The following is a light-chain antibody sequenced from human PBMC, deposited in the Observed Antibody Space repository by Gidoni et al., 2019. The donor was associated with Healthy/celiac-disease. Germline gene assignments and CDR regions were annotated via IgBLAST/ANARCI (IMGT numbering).Light chain of an antibody. CDR1: SSDVGGYNY. Sequence: QSALTQPASVSGSPGQSITIPCTGTSSDVGGYNYVSWYQQHPGQAPKLMIYDVSNRPSGVSNRFSGSKSGNTASLTISGLQAEDEADYYCSSYTSSSTPWVFGGGTKLTVL. CDR3: SSYTSSSTPWV. CDR2: DVS. J-gene: IGLJ3*02. V-gene: IGLV2-14*01.